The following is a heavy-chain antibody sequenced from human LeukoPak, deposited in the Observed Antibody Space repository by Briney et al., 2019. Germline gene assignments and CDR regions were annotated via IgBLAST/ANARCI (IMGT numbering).Heavy chain of an antibody. J-gene: IGHJ4*02. CDR3: ATGLISGLAAED. D-gene: IGHD6-13*01. Sequence: PRASVKVSCKASGYTFTSYYMHWVRQAPGQGLEWMGIINPSGGSTSYAQKFQGRVTMTEDTSTDTAYMELSSLRSEDTAVYHCATGLISGLAAEDWGQGTLVTVSS. V-gene: IGHV1-46*01. CDR2: INPSGGST. CDR1: GYTFTSYY.